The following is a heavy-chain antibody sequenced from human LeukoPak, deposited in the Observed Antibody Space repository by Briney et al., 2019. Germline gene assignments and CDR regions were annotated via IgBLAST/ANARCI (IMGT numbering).Heavy chain of an antibody. CDR1: GFTFSSYA. Sequence: GGSLRLSCAASGFTFSSYAMNWVRQAPGKGLEWVANIKQDGSEKYYVDSVKGRFTISRDNAKNSLYLQMNSLRAEDTAVYYCVGHSDYWGQGTLVTVSS. CDR3: VGHSDY. D-gene: IGHD3-16*01. CDR2: IKQDGSEK. J-gene: IGHJ4*02. V-gene: IGHV3-7*01.